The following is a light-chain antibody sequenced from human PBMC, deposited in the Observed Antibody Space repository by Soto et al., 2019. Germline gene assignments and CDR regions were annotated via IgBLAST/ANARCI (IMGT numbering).Light chain of an antibody. CDR3: CSYAGSYLLV. J-gene: IGLJ1*01. CDR1: SSDVGGYNY. Sequence: QSVLTQPRSVSGSPGQSVTISCTGTSSDVGGYNYVSWYQQHPGKAPKLMIYDVSKRPSGVPDRFSGSKSGNTASLTISGLQAEDEADYYCCSYAGSYLLVLGTGTKVTVL. V-gene: IGLV2-11*01. CDR2: DVS.